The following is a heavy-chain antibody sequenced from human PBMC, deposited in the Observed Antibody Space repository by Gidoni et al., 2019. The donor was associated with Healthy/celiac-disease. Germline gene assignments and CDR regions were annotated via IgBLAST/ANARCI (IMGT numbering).Heavy chain of an antibody. D-gene: IGHD3-22*01. CDR3: ARLYSSGYYSEAFDI. CDR1: GGSISSSSYY. V-gene: IGHV4-39*01. CDR2: IYYSGST. Sequence: QLQLQESGPGLVKPSETLSLTCTVSGGSISSSSYYWGWIRQPPGKGLEWIGSIYYSGSTYYNPSFKSRVTISVDTSKNQLSLKLSSVTAADTAVYYCARLYSSGYYSEAFDIWGQGTMVTVSS. J-gene: IGHJ3*02.